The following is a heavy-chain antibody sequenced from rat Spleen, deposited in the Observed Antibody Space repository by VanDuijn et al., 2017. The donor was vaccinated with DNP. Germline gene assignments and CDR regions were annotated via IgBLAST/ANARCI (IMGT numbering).Heavy chain of an antibody. CDR1: GFTFSDYN. J-gene: IGHJ4*01. CDR3: ARANWELGRAMDA. V-gene: IGHV5-7*01. CDR2: ISYDGSST. Sequence: EVQLVESGGGLVQPGRSLTLSCADSGFTFSDYNMAWVRQAPKKGLEWVATISYDGSSTNYRDSVKGRFTISRDNAKSTLYLQMDSLRSEDTDTYYGARANWELGRAMDAWGQGTSVTVSS. D-gene: IGHD5-1*01.